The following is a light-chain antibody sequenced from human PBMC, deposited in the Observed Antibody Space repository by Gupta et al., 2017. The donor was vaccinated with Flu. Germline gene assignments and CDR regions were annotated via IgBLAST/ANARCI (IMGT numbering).Light chain of an antibody. CDR2: VNN. V-gene: IGLV1-51*01. CDR1: SANIGNNY. J-gene: IGLJ3*02. CDR3: CNWDSSLSAGGV. Sequence: QSVLTQPPSVSAPPGQKGTSSCSGSSANIGNNYVSWYQQLPGTAPKLRRYVNNKRTSGIPDRFSGSTSCTSGNLATPGLQTGDEADEDGCNWDSSLSAGGVFGGGTKLTVL.